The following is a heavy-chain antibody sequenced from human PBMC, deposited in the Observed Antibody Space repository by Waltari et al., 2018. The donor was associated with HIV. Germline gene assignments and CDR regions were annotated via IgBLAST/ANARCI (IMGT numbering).Heavy chain of an antibody. D-gene: IGHD3-10*01. CDR2: VTPYNGNT. V-gene: IGHV1-18*01. J-gene: IGHJ3*02. CDR3: ARDRGKYYGSGTDAFDI. CDR1: GYTFSNYG. Sequence: QVQLVQSGAEVKKPGASVKVSCKASGYTFSNYGLTWVRQAPGQGLEWMGWVTPYNGNTKYARNVEDRVTMTTDTSTTTAYMELRSPRSDDTALYYCARDRGKYYGSGTDAFDIWGQGTMVTVSS.